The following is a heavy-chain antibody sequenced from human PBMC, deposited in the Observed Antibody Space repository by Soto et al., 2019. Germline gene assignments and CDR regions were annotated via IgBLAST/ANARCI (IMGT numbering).Heavy chain of an antibody. CDR3: AREAVLVVITTDDAFDI. J-gene: IGHJ3*02. CDR2: IKQDGSEK. CDR1: GFTFSSYW. D-gene: IGHD3-22*01. Sequence: GGSLRLSCAASGFTFSSYWMSWVRQAPGRGLEWVANIKQDGSEKYYVDSVKGRFTISRDNAKNSLYLQMNSLRAEDTAVYYCAREAVLVVITTDDAFDIWGQGTMVTVSS. V-gene: IGHV3-7*03.